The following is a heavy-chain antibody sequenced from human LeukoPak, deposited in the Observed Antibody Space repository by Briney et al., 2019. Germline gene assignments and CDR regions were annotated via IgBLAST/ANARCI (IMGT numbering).Heavy chain of an antibody. CDR1: GYSFTSYW. CDR3: ARQVRCSSTSCLDY. D-gene: IGHD2-2*01. Sequence: GESLKISCKGSGYSFTSYWIGWVRQMPGKGLEWMGIIYPGDSDTRYSPSFQCQVSISADKSISTAYLQWSSLKASDTAMYYCARQVRCSSTSCLDYWGQGTLVTVSS. J-gene: IGHJ4*02. V-gene: IGHV5-51*01. CDR2: IYPGDSDT.